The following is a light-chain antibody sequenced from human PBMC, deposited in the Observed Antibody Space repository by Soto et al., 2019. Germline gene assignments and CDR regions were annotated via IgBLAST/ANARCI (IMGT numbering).Light chain of an antibody. V-gene: IGKV3-20*01. J-gene: IGKJ1*01. CDR1: QSVISTY. Sequence: EIVLTQSPGTLSLSPGERATLSCRASQSVISTYLAWYQQKPGQAPRLLIDGASSRATGIPDRFSGSGSGTDFTLTISRLEPEDFAVYYCQQYRDSLGTFGQGTKVEIK. CDR3: QQYRDSLGT. CDR2: GAS.